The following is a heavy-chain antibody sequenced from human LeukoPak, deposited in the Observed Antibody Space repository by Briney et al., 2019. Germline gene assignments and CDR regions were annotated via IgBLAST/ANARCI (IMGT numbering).Heavy chain of an antibody. V-gene: IGHV4-34*01. J-gene: IGHJ5*02. CDR1: GGSFSGYY. D-gene: IGHD3-10*01. Sequence: KPSETLSLTCAVYGGSFSGYYWSWIRQPPGKGLEWIGEINHSGSTNYNPSLKSRVTISVDTSKNQFSLKLSSVTAADTAVYYCARERFGGPYFDPWGQGTLVTASS. CDR2: INHSGST. CDR3: ARERFGGPYFDP.